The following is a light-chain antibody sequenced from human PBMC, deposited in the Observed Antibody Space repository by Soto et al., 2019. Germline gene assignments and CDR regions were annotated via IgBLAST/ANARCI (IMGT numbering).Light chain of an antibody. CDR1: SGDIGTYNL. CDR2: EGN. J-gene: IGLJ2*01. Sequence: QSALTQPASVSGSPGQSITISCTGTSGDIGTYNLVSWYQQYPSRAPKLIIFEGNTRPSGVSGRFSASKSGNTASLAISGLQAADEADYHCCSYAGRSTLICGGGTKLTVL. V-gene: IGLV2-23*01. CDR3: CSYAGRSTLI.